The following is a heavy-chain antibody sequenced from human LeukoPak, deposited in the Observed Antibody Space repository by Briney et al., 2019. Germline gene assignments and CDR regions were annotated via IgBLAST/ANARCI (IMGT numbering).Heavy chain of an antibody. Sequence: PGGSLRLSCAASGFTFSSYSMNWVRQAPGKGLEWVSYISSSSSTIYYADSVKGRFTISRDNAKNSLYLQMNSLRDEDTAVYYCARDWTLDIVVVPAATYYYYGMDVWGQGTTVTVSS. CDR1: GFTFSSYS. V-gene: IGHV3-48*02. CDR3: ARDWTLDIVVVPAATYYYYGMDV. D-gene: IGHD2-2*01. J-gene: IGHJ6*02. CDR2: ISSSSSTI.